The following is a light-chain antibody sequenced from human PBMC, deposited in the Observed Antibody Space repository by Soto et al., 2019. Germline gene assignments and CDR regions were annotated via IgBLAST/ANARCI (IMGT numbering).Light chain of an antibody. CDR1: SSDVGGYNY. CDR2: EVS. V-gene: IGLV2-8*01. CDR3: SSFAGNNNLV. J-gene: IGLJ2*01. Sequence: QSALTQPPSASGSPGQSVTISCTGTSSDVGGYNYVSWYQQHPGKAPKLMISEVSKRPSGVPDRFSGSKSANTASLTVSGLKAEDEAEYYCSSFAGNNNLVFGGGTKLTVL.